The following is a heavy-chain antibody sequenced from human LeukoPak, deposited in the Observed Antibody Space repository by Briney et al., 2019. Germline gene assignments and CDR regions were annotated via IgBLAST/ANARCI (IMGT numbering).Heavy chain of an antibody. CDR3: ARDTGNYLSKGFDY. V-gene: IGHV4-59*01. CDR2: IYYSGST. CDR1: GGSISSYY. D-gene: IGHD1-7*01. J-gene: IGHJ4*02. Sequence: KSSETLSLTCTVSGGSISSYYWSWIRQPPGKGLEWIGYIYYSGSTNYNPSLKSRVTISVDTSKNQFSLKLSSVSAADTAVYFCARDTGNYLSKGFDYWGQGTLVTVSS.